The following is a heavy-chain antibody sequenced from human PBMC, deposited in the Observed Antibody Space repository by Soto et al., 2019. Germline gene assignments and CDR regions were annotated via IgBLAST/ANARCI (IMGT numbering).Heavy chain of an antibody. CDR3: ARERAAPSWIDP. D-gene: IGHD6-6*01. J-gene: IGHJ5*02. V-gene: IGHV4-4*07. CDR2: MYTSGTT. CDR1: GGSISSNY. Sequence: TSETLSLTCTVSGGSISSNYWTWIRQPAGKGLEWIGRMYTSGTTDYNPSFKSRVTMSVDTSKNQFSLKLSSVTAADTAVYYCARERAAPSWIDPWGQGTLVTVSS.